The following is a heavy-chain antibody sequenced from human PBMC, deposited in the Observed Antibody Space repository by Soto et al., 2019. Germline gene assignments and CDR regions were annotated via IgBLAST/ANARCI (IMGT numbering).Heavy chain of an antibody. J-gene: IGHJ4*02. D-gene: IGHD4-17*01. Sequence: EVELVESGGGLVQPGGSLRLSCAASGFMFENYWMTWVRHAPGKGLEWVANIHRDGSENYYVDSVKGRFTISRDNADNSLFLHMNSLRADDTAIYYCARVRATDYEIDYWGQGALVTVSS. V-gene: IGHV3-7*03. CDR1: GFMFENYW. CDR3: ARVRATDYEIDY. CDR2: IHRDGSEN.